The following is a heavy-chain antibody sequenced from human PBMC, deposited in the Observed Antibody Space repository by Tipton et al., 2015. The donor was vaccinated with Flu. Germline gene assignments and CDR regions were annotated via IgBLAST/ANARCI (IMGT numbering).Heavy chain of an antibody. Sequence: LRLSCSVSGSSIGGSYCWGWVRQPPRKGLQWIGNICHSGNTYYNPSLKSRVSISVDRSRNQFSLRLTSVTAADASVYYCARRDYSNYVSDPKNWFDSWGQGTLVTVSS. J-gene: IGHJ5*01. CDR3: ARRDYSNYVSDPKNWFDS. V-gene: IGHV4-38-2*01. CDR2: ICHSGNT. D-gene: IGHD4-11*01. CDR1: GSSIGGSYC.